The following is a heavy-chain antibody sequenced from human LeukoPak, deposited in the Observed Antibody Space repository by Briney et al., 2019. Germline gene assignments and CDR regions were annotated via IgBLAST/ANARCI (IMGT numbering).Heavy chain of an antibody. J-gene: IGHJ3*02. V-gene: IGHV3-33*01. CDR3: AREANIVVVPAAILAGGGGAAFDI. CDR2: IWYDGSNK. Sequence: GGSLRLSCAASGFTFSSYGMHWVRQAPGKGLEWVAVIWYDGSNKYYADSVKGRFTISRDNSKNTLYLQMNSLRAEDTAVYYCAREANIVVVPAAILAGGGGAAFDIWGQGTMVTVSS. D-gene: IGHD2-2*01. CDR1: GFTFSSYG.